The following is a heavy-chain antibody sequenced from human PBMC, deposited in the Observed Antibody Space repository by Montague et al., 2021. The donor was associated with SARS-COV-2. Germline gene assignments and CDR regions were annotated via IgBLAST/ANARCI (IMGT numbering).Heavy chain of an antibody. CDR3: ARAHSGSWAHLDN. Sequence: SETLSLTCTVSGGSISSGTYYWGWVRQPPGKGLEWIGTINYSGKTYYNPSLKSRVTISVDTSKNQFSLKLTSVTAADTAVYYCARAHSGSWAHLDNWGQRSLVTVSS. CDR2: INYSGKT. J-gene: IGHJ4*02. V-gene: IGHV4-39*07. CDR1: GGSISSGTYY. D-gene: IGHD5-12*01.